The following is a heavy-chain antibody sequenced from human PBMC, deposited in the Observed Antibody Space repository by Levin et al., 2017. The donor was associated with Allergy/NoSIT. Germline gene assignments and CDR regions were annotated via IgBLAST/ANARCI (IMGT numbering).Heavy chain of an antibody. CDR1: GYSFTSYW. J-gene: IGHJ4*02. D-gene: IGHD5-18*01. Sequence: GESLKISCKGSGYSFTSYWIGWVRQMPGKGLEWMGIIYPGDSDTRYSPSFQGQVTISADKSISTAYLQWSSLKASDTAMYYCARGGYSYGSNPWRIDYWGQGTLVTVSS. CDR2: IYPGDSDT. V-gene: IGHV5-51*01. CDR3: ARGGYSYGSNPWRIDY.